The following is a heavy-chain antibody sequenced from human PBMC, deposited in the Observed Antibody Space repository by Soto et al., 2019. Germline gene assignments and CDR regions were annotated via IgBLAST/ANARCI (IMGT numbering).Heavy chain of an antibody. J-gene: IGHJ4*02. CDR3: ARNVDTALVRGVDY. D-gene: IGHD5-18*01. Sequence: QLQLQESGPGLVKPSETLSLTCTVSGGSISSSSYYWGWIRQPPGKGLEWIGSIYYSGSTYYNPSLQSRVTISVDTSKNPFSLELSSVSAADAAVYSCARNVDTALVRGVDYWGQGTLVTVSS. CDR1: GGSISSSSYY. V-gene: IGHV4-39*01. CDR2: IYYSGST.